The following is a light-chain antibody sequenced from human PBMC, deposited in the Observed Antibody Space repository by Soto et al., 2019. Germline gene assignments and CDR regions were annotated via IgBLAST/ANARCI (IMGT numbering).Light chain of an antibody. CDR1: QDINRY. CDR3: QQYYNLWT. V-gene: IGKV1-8*01. J-gene: IGKJ1*01. CDR2: AAS. Sequence: AVRMTQSPSSFSASTGDRVTITYRASQDINRYLAWYQQKPGKAPMLLIYAASTLQSGVSSRFSGSGSGTDFTLTISRLQSEDFATYYCQQYYNLWTFGQGTKVEI.